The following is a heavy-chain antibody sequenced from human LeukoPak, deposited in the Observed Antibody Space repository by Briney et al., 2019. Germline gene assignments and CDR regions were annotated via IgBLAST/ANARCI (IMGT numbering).Heavy chain of an antibody. Sequence: SETLSLSCTVSGYSISGGYYWGWIRPPPGEGLERIGSIYHSGSTYYNPSLKSRVTISVDTSKNQFSLQLSSVTAADTAVYYCAREVAVVVVAAEGGWFDPWGQGTLVTVSS. D-gene: IGHD2-15*01. CDR2: IYHSGST. V-gene: IGHV4-38-2*02. CDR1: GYSISGGYY. J-gene: IGHJ5*02. CDR3: AREVAVVVVAAEGGWFDP.